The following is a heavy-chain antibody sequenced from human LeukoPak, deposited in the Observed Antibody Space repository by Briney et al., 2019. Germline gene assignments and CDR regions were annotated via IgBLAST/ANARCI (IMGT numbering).Heavy chain of an antibody. CDR1: GGSISSSGYY. CDR2: IYFSGNT. D-gene: IGHD3-3*01. Sequence: TSETLSLTCSVSGGSISSSGYYWGWIRQPPGKGLEWIGSIYFSGNTYYSPSLKSRVIISVDTSKNQPSLKLSSVTAADTAVYYCARVEATWFDPWGQGTLVTVSS. V-gene: IGHV4-39*01. CDR3: ARVEATWFDP. J-gene: IGHJ5*02.